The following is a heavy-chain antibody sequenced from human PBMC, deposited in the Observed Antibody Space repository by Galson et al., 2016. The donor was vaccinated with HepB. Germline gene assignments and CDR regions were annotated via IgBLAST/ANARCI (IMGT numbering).Heavy chain of an antibody. CDR1: GFTFTDYA. CDR3: AKPEPIHTEFSYFDS. D-gene: IGHD2/OR15-2a*01. V-gene: IGHV3-23*01. Sequence: SLRLSCAASGFTFTDYAMSWVRQAPGKGLEWVSAITPRGAITYYADSVKGRLPVSRDNSQNTFYLHLNSLRIDDTAVYFCAKPEPIHTEFSYFDSWGRGTLVTVS. CDR2: ITPRGAIT. J-gene: IGHJ4*02.